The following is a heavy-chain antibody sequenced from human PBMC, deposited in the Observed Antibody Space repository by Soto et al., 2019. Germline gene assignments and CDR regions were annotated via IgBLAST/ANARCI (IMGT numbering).Heavy chain of an antibody. V-gene: IGHV3-30-3*01. D-gene: IGHD3-16*01. Sequence: GGSLRLSCAASGFSFSSYAMHWVRQAPGKGLEWVAIISYDGSNNNADSVKGRFTISRDNSKNTLYLQMNSLRPEDTAVYHCARGRGEVAWGANGMDVWGQGTTVTVSS. CDR3: ARGRGEVAWGANGMDV. CDR1: GFSFSSYA. J-gene: IGHJ6*02. CDR2: ISYDGSN.